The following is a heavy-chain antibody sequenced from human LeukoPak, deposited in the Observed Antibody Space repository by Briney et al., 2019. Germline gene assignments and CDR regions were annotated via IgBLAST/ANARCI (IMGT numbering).Heavy chain of an antibody. D-gene: IGHD3-10*01. Sequence: PGGSLRLSCAASGFTFSSYSMNWVRQAPGKGLEWVSSISSSSSYIYYADSVKGRFTISRDNAKNSLYLQMNSLRAEDTAVYYCARVMGVRGVDWFDPWGQGTLVTVSS. CDR1: GFTFSSYS. CDR3: ARVMGVRGVDWFDP. CDR2: ISSSSSYI. V-gene: IGHV3-21*01. J-gene: IGHJ5*02.